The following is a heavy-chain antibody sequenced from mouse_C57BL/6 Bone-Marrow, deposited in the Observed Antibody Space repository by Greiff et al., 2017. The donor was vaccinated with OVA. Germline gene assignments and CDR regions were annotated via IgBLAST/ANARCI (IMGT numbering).Heavy chain of an antibody. V-gene: IGHV3-6*01. CDR3: AREGLPYYFDY. Sequence: EVQLQQSGPGLVKPSQSLSLTCSVTGYSITSGYYWNWIRQLPGNQLEWVGYISYDGSNNYNPSLKNRISITRDTSKNPFFLKLNSVTTEDTATYYCAREGLPYYFDYWGQGTTLTVSS. CDR2: ISYDGSN. J-gene: IGHJ2*01. D-gene: IGHD3-3*01. CDR1: GYSITSGYY.